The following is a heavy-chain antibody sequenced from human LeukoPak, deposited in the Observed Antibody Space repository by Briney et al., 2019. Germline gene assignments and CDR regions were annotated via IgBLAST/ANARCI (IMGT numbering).Heavy chain of an antibody. CDR3: ARDRGTFGSYPHDY. CDR2: ISSSSYI. J-gene: IGHJ4*02. Sequence: GESLRLSCAASGFTFNIYSMNWVRQAPGKGLEWVSSISSSSYIYYADSVKGRFTISRDNAKNSLYLQMNSLRAEDTAVYYCARDRGTFGSYPHDYWGQGTLVTVSS. D-gene: IGHD1-26*01. V-gene: IGHV3-21*01. CDR1: GFTFNIYS.